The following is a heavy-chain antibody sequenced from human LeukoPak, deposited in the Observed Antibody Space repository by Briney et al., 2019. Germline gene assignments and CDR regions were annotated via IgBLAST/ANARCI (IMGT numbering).Heavy chain of an antibody. CDR1: GFTFSSYA. CDR2: ISYDGSNK. D-gene: IGHD1-26*01. CDR3: ARDLYMNTWELGAFAP. V-gene: IGHV3-30-3*01. Sequence: AGGSLRLSCAASGFTFSSYAMHWVHQAPGKGREGVAVISYDGSNKYYADSVKGRFTISRDNSKNTLYVKMNSVRAGDTAVYYCARDLYMNTWELGAFAPWGQGTLVTVSS. J-gene: IGHJ5*02.